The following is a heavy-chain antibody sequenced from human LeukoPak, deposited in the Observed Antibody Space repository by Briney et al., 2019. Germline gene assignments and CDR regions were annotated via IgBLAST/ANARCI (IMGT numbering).Heavy chain of an antibody. V-gene: IGHV1-69*01. D-gene: IGHD3-22*01. CDR2: IIPIFGTT. J-gene: IGHJ4*02. CDR1: GGTFSISYT. CDR3: ARVTFYDSSGYQDLGDYFDY. Sequence: ASVKVSCKASGGTFSISYTISWVRQAPGQGLEWMGGIIPIFGTTHYAQRFQGRVTITADESTTTAYMELTSLRSEDTAVYYCARVTFYDSSGYQDLGDYFDYWGQGTLVTVSS.